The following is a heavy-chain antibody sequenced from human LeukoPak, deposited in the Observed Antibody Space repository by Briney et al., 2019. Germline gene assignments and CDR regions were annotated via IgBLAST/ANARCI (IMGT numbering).Heavy chain of an antibody. D-gene: IGHD3-3*01. J-gene: IGHJ4*02. CDR1: GYTFTSYG. CDR2: ISAYNGNT. CDR3: ARDSSSTIFGVVSFDY. Sequence: PGASVKVSCKASGYTFTSYGVSWVRQAPGQGLEWMGWISAYNGNTNYAQKLQGRVTMTTDTSTSTAYMELRSLRSDDTAVYYCARDSSSTIFGVVSFDYWGQGTLITVSS. V-gene: IGHV1-18*01.